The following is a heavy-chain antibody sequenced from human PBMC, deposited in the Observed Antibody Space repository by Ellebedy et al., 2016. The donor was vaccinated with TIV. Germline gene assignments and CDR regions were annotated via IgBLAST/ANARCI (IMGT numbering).Heavy chain of an antibody. CDR2: IKQGGSEK. Sequence: GGSLRLSXAASGFTLSSYWMSWLRQAPGRGLEWVANIKQGGSEKYYVDSVKGRFSISRDNAKNSLYLQMDSLRAEDTAVYYCAKEIGGGGSYWGQGTLVTVSS. J-gene: IGHJ4*02. CDR3: AKEIGGGGSY. V-gene: IGHV3-7*01. D-gene: IGHD3-10*01. CDR1: GFTLSSYW.